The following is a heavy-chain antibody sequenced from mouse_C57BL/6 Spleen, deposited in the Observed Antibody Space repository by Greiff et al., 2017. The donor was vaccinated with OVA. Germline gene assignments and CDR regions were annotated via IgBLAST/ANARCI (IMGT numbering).Heavy chain of an antibody. CDR3: ERRDSYDDGSSYLAWFAY. CDR1: GYTFTSYW. Sequence: QVQLKQPGAELVRPGSSVKLSCKASGYTFTSYWMDWVKQRPGQGLEWIGNIYPSDSETHYNQKFKDKATLTVDKSSSTAYMQLSSLTSEDSAVYYWERRDSYDDGSSYLAWFAYWGQGTLVTVSA. CDR2: IYPSDSET. D-gene: IGHD1-1*01. J-gene: IGHJ3*01. V-gene: IGHV1-61*01.